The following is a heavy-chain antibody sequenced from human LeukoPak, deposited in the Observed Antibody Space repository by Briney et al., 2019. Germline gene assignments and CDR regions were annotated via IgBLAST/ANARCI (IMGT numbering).Heavy chain of an antibody. CDR3: ARIGCSSTSCYFYYYYGMDV. Sequence: ASVKASCKASGYTFTSYAMHWVRQAPGQRLEWMGWINAGNGNTKYSQKFQGRVTITRDTSASTAYMELSSLRSEDTAVYYCARIGCSSTSCYFYYYYGMDVWGQGTTVTVSS. CDR2: INAGNGNT. CDR1: GYTFTSYA. V-gene: IGHV1-3*01. J-gene: IGHJ6*02. D-gene: IGHD2-2*01.